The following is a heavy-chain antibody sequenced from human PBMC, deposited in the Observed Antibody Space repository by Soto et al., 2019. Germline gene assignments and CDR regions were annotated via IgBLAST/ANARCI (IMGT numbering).Heavy chain of an antibody. CDR1: GFTFSSYG. J-gene: IGHJ6*02. CDR3: AKVLLDYYYSGMDV. CDR2: ISYDGSNK. Sequence: GGSLRLSCAASGFTFSSYGMHWVRQAPGKGLEWVAVISYDGSNKYYADSVKGRFTISRDNSKNTLYLQMNSLRAEDTAVYYCAKVLLDYYYSGMDVWGQGTTVTGSS. V-gene: IGHV3-30*18. D-gene: IGHD1-26*01.